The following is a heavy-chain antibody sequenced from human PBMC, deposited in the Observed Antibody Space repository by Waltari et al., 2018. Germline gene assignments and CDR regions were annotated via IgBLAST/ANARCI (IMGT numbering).Heavy chain of an antibody. CDR3: ARLPTKYFDSLGWGFFDQ. D-gene: IGHD3-9*01. V-gene: IGHV4-59*08. J-gene: IGHJ4*02. Sequence: HVQLQESGPGLVKPSETLSLTCSVPGDFPSDDHWTWTRQAPGKGLEWIAYRRNTGATKCTPSLESRVTLSADTSKKQFSLRLTSVTAADTAVYFCARLPTKYFDSLGWGFFDQWGQGILVTVSS. CDR2: RRNTGAT. CDR1: GDFPSDDH.